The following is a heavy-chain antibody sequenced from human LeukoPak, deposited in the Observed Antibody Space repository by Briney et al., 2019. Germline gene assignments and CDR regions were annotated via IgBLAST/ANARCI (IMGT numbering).Heavy chain of an antibody. Sequence: GGSLRLSCAASGFTFSSYGMHWVRQAPGKGLEWVAVISYDGSNKYYADPVKSRFTISRDNSKNTLYLQMNSLRAEDTAVYYCAKDLYVVAGLLAELRQRYCSSTSCYAAPDYWGQGTLVTVSS. D-gene: IGHD2-2*01. J-gene: IGHJ4*02. CDR2: ISYDGSNK. CDR1: GFTFSSYG. CDR3: AKDLYVVAGLLAELRQRYCSSTSCYAAPDY. V-gene: IGHV3-30*18.